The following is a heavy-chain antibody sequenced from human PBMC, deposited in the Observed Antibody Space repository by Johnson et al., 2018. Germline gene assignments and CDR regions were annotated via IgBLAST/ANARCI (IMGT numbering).Heavy chain of an antibody. CDR1: GFTFSSYG. Sequence: QVQLVESGGGVVQPGRSLRLSCAASGFTFSSYGMHWVRQAPGKGLEWVAVISYDGSNKYYADSVKGRFTISRDNSKNTLYLEMNSLRAEDTDVYYCAKSKGRGWLIGPDAFDIWGQGTMVTVSS. CDR3: AKSKGRGWLIGPDAFDI. J-gene: IGHJ3*02. V-gene: IGHV3-30*18. CDR2: ISYDGSNK. D-gene: IGHD5-18*01.